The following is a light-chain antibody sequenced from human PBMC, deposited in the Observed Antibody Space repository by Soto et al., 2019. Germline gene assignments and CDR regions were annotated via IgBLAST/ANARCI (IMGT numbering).Light chain of an antibody. J-gene: IGLJ1*01. Sequence: QSVLTQPPSASGTPGQKVTISCYGSSSNIGPNAVNWYQQLPGTAPKLLLYNNNQRPSGVSDRFSGSKSGTSASLAISGLQSDDEADYHCAAWDDSLNGLVFGTGTKVTVL. CDR1: SSNIGPNA. CDR3: AAWDDSLNGLV. CDR2: NNN. V-gene: IGLV1-44*01.